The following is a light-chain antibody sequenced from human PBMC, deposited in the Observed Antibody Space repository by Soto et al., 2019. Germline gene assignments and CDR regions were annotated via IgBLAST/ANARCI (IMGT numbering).Light chain of an antibody. CDR2: HTS. V-gene: IGKV1-12*01. Sequence: DIQMTQSPPFVSASVGDRVTTSCRASQDAGTWLSWFHQKPGGAPNLLIFHTSRLQRGVPSRFDGRGSGTEFTLTISSMQPEDFGTYYCQHADGLRALTFGGGTTVEI. CDR3: QHADGLRALT. J-gene: IGKJ4*01. CDR1: QDAGTW.